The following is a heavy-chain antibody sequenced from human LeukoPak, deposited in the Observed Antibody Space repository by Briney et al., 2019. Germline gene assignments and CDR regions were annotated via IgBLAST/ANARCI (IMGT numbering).Heavy chain of an antibody. J-gene: IGHJ4*02. V-gene: IGHV4-59*01. D-gene: IGHD3-9*01. CDR3: ARLRYFDWLMEY. Sequence: SETLSLTCTVSGGSISSYYWSWIRQPPGKGLEWIGYIYSSGSTNYNPSLKSRVTISVDASKNQFSLNLSSVTAADTAVYYCARLRYFDWLMEYWGQGTLVTVSS. CDR1: GGSISSYY. CDR2: IYSSGST.